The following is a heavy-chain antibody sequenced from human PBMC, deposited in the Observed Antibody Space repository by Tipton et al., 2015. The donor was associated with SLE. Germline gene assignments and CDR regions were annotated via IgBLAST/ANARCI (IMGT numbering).Heavy chain of an antibody. CDR2: IYHSGST. CDR1: GSSISNGFY. V-gene: IGHV4-38-2*02. CDR3: ARRPHDSWSPHDAFDF. J-gene: IGHJ3*01. D-gene: IGHD3-3*01. Sequence: GLVKPSETLSLTCTVSGSSISNGFYWGWIRQPPGKGLEWIGTIYHSGSTYYNPSLQSRVTISVDTSKNQFSLKLSSVTAADTAVYWCARRPHDSWSPHDAFDFWGQGTMVTVSS.